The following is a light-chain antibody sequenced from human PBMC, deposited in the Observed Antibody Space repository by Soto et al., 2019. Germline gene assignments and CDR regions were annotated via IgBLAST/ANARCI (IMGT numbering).Light chain of an antibody. CDR2: GAS. Sequence: EIVLTQSPGTMSLSPGERATLSCRASQSVSSSYLAWYQQKPGQAPRLRIYGASSRATGIPDRFSGSGSGTNFALTISRLLPEDFSVFYCQQYGGSALYTFGQGTKLEIK. CDR1: QSVSSSY. V-gene: IGKV3-20*01. CDR3: QQYGGSALYT. J-gene: IGKJ2*01.